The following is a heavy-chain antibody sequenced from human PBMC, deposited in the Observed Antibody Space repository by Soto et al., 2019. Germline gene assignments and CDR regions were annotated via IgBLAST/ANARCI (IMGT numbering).Heavy chain of an antibody. CDR1: GGSLSSSSYY. Sequence: XTLSLPCTVSGGSLSSSSYYWGWIRQPPGKGLEWIWSIYYSGSTYYNPSLKSRVTISVYTSKNQFSLKLSSVTAADTAVYYCARHRRRLRWYDFDPWGQGTLGPVSS. CDR2: IYYSGST. J-gene: IGHJ5*02. V-gene: IGHV4-39*01. CDR3: ARHRRRLRWYDFDP. D-gene: IGHD4-17*01.